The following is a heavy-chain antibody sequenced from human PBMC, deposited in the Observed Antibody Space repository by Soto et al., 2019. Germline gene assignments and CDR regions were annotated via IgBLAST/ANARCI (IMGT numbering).Heavy chain of an antibody. CDR1: GFTFSYHA. D-gene: IGHD3-16*01. V-gene: IGHV3-30-3*01. CDR3: ARGTTTYAFSSMDV. Sequence: QVQLVESGGGVVQPGRSLRLSCAASGFTFSYHALNWFRQAPGKGLEWVAVISYDGDTKDIAESVNGRFTISRDNSKHTVSLQLNSLRTEDTAMYFCARGTTTYAFSSMDVWGHGTTVTVSS. J-gene: IGHJ6*02. CDR2: ISYDGDTK.